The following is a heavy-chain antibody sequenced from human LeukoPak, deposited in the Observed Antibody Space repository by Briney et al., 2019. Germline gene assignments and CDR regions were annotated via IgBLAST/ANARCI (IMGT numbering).Heavy chain of an antibody. D-gene: IGHD2-15*01. J-gene: IGHJ6*02. CDR1: GYTFTSYG. V-gene: IGHV1-18*01. CDR2: ISAYNGNT. CDR3: AREGYCSGGSCYLGYYYYGMDV. Sequence: GASMKVSCKASGYTFTSYGISWVRQAPGQGLEWMGWISAYNGNTNYAQKLQGRVTMTTDTSTSTAYMELRSLRSDDTAVYYCAREGYCSGGSCYLGYYYYGMDVWGQGTTVTVSS.